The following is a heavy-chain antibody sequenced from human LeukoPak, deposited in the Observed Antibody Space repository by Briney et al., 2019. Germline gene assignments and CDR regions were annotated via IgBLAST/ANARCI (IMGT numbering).Heavy chain of an antibody. D-gene: IGHD6-6*01. CDR1: GYTLTELS. V-gene: IGHV1-24*01. CDR3: ASSIAGRDQNWGYYYYMDV. J-gene: IGHJ6*03. Sequence: ASVTVSCKVSGYTLTELSMHWVRQAPGKGLEWMGGFDPEDGETIYAQTFQGRVTMTEDTSTDTAYMELSSLRSEDTAVYYCASSIAGRDQNWGYYYYMDVWGKGTTVTHSS. CDR2: FDPEDGET.